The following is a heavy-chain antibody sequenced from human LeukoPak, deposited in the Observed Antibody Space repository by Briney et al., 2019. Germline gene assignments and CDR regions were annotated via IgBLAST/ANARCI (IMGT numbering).Heavy chain of an antibody. CDR1: GFTFSSYA. CDR2: ISGSGGST. J-gene: IGHJ4*02. CDR3: AKEQFIVVVTAILDY. V-gene: IGHV3-23*01. D-gene: IGHD2-21*02. Sequence: PGGSLRLSCAASGFTFSSYAMSWVRQAPGKGLEWVSAISGSGGSTYYADSVKGRFTISRDNSKNTLYLQVNSLRAEDTAVYYCAKEQFIVVVTAILDYWGQGTLSPSPQ.